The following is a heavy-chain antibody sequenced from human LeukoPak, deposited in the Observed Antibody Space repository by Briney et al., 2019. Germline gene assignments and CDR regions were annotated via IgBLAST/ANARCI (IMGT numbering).Heavy chain of an antibody. CDR2: TYYSGST. Sequence: SETLSLTCTVSGGSISSYYWSWIRQPPGKGLEWIGYTYYSGSTNYNPSLKSRVTISVDTSKNQFSLKLSSVAAADTAVYYCARTSFWSGRYYYYYYYMDVWGKGTTVTVSS. CDR1: GGSISSYY. J-gene: IGHJ6*03. V-gene: IGHV4-59*01. CDR3: ARTSFWSGRYYYYYYYMDV. D-gene: IGHD3-3*01.